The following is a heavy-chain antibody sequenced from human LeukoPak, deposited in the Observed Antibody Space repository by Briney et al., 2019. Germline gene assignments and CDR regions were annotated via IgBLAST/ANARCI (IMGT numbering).Heavy chain of an antibody. CDR2: IIPILGIA. D-gene: IGHD3-22*01. Sequence: PVASVKVSRKASGGTFSSYAISWVRQAPGQGLEWMGRIIPILGIANYTQKFQGRVTITADKSTSTAYMELSSLRSEDTAVYYCARDRGYYDSSGYFDYWGQGTLVTVSS. V-gene: IGHV1-69*04. CDR3: ARDRGYYDSSGYFDY. J-gene: IGHJ4*02. CDR1: GGTFSSYA.